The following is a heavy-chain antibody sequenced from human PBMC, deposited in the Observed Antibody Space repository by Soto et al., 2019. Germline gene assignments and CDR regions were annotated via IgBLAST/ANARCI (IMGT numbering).Heavy chain of an antibody. J-gene: IGHJ6*03. V-gene: IGHV4-34*01. CDR1: GGSFSGYY. CDR2: INHSGST. D-gene: IGHD3-3*01. CDR3: ARGPPYYDFWSGNYYMDV. Sequence: SETLSLTCAVYGGSFSGYYWSWIRQPPGKGLEWIGEINHSGSTNYNPSLKSRVTISVDTSKNQFSLKLSSVTAADTAVYYCARGPPYYDFWSGNYYMDVWGKGTTVTVSS.